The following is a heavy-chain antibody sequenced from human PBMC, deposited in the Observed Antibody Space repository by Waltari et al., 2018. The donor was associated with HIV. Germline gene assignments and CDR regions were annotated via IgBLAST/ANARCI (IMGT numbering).Heavy chain of an antibody. CDR2: INHSGST. J-gene: IGHJ5*02. V-gene: IGHV4-34*01. Sequence: QVQLQQWGAGLLKPSETLSLTCAVYGGSFSGYYWSWIRQPPGKGLEWIGEINHSGSTNYNPSLKSRVTISVDTSKNQFSLKLSSVTAADTAVYYCAREGYWSGYNDWFDPWGQGTLVTVSS. CDR3: AREGYWSGYNDWFDP. CDR1: GGSFSGYY. D-gene: IGHD3-3*01.